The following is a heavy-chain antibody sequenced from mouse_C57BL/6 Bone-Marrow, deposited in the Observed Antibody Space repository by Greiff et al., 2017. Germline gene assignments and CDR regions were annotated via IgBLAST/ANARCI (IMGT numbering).Heavy chain of an antibody. CDR3: AGGDYTTWYFDV. V-gene: IGHV1-69*01. D-gene: IGHD1-1*01. CDR1: GYTFTSYW. Sequence: VQLQQPGAELVMPGASVKLSCKASGYTFTSYWMHWVKQRPGQGLEWIGEIDPSDSYTNYNQKFKGKSTLTVDKSSSTAYLQLSSLTSEDSAVYYCAGGDYTTWYFDVWGTGTTVTVSS. J-gene: IGHJ1*03. CDR2: IDPSDSYT.